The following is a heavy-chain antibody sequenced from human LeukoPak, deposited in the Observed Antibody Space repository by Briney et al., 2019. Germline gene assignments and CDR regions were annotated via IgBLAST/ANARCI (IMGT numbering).Heavy chain of an antibody. V-gene: IGHV1-18*01. CDR1: GYTFTSYG. CDR3: ARAYCSSTSCYNFADY. CDR2: ISAYNGNT. J-gene: IGHJ4*02. Sequence: ASVKVSCKASGYTFTSYGISWVRQAPGQGLEWMGWISAYNGNTNYAQKLQGRVTMTTDTSTSTAYMELRSLRSDDTAVYYCARAYCSSTSCYNFADYWGQGTLVTVSP. D-gene: IGHD2-2*02.